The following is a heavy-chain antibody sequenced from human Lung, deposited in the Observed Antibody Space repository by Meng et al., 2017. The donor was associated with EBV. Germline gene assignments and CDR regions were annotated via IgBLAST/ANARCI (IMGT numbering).Heavy chain of an antibody. CDR1: GFTFSSYS. V-gene: IGHV3-21*01. CDR2: ISRSSSNK. J-gene: IGHJ4*02. Sequence: EVXLVESGGXLVQPGGXLRLSCADTGFTFSSYSMNWVRQAPGKGLEWVSSISRSSSNKYYADSVKGRFTISRDNAKNSLYLQMNSLRAEDTAVYYCAREFHSGFSDYWGQGTLVTVSS. CDR3: AREFHSGFSDY. D-gene: IGHD3-22*01.